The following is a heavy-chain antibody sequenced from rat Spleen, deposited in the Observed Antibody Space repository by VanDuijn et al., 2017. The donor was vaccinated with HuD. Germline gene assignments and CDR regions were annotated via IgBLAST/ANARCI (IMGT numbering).Heavy chain of an antibody. CDR3: ATLGLAYYFDY. J-gene: IGHJ2*01. CDR1: GYSITSNY. CDR2: ISYSGSS. Sequence: EVQLQESGPGLVKPSQSISLTCSVTGYSITSNYWGWIRKFPGNEMEWIGHISYSGSSNYHPSLKSRISFSRDTSKNQFFLQLNSVTTEDTATYYCATLGLAYYFDYWGQGVMVTVSS. V-gene: IGHV3-1*01. D-gene: IGHD4-2*01.